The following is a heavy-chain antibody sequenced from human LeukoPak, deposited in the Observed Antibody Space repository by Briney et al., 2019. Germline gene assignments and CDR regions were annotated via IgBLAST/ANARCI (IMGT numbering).Heavy chain of an antibody. CDR2: IYYDGSNQ. J-gene: IGHJ4*02. V-gene: IGHV3-33*06. Sequence: GGSLRLSCAASGFTFSHTGIHWVRQAPGKGLEWVALIYYDGSNQFYADSVKGRFTISRDNSKNTVFLHLNSLRDEDTAVYFCAKDYGTTGYYRGGFFDYWGQGALVTVSS. D-gene: IGHD2-15*01. CDR3: AKDYGTTGYYRGGFFDY. CDR1: GFTFSHTG.